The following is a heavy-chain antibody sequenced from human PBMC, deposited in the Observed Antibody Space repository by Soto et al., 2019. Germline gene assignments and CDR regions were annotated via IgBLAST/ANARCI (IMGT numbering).Heavy chain of an antibody. V-gene: IGHV3-21*01. CDR1: GFTFSDYG. J-gene: IGHJ4*02. D-gene: IGHD6-19*01. CDR2: ISSSSTFT. Sequence: PGGSLRLSCVASGFTFSDYGVSWVRHAPGKGLEWLSSISSSSTFTHYADSVKGRFTISRDNAKNSLYLQMNSLRAEDTAVYCCAAPYSTGHRLLGYWGQGTLVTVSS. CDR3: AAPYSTGHRLLGY.